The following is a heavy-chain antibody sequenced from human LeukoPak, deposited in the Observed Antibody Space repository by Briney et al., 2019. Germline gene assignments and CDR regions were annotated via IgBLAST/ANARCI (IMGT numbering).Heavy chain of an antibody. V-gene: IGHV2-5*02. CDR3: AHSLYNSTGYWGLPYFDY. J-gene: IGHJ4*02. CDR2: IYWADDK. Sequence: SGPTLVKPTQTLTLTCSFSAFSLITSGVGVGWVCESAGRALGGLALIYWADDKRYSPSLKSRLTITKDTSKDQVVLALTNLGPVHTATYYSAHSLYNSTGYWGLPYFDYWSQGTLVTVSS. D-gene: IGHD3-22*01. CDR1: AFSLITSGVG.